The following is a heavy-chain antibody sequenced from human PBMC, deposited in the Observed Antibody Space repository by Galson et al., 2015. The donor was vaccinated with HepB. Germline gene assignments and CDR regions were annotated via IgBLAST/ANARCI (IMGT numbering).Heavy chain of an antibody. D-gene: IGHD3-16*02. CDR1: GFTFRNYA. CDR2: ITSKIYGGTT. J-gene: IGHJ4*02. CDR3: ARKGVYDYVWGTYRPNYFDY. Sequence: SLRLSCAGSGFTFRNYAISWFRQAPGKGLEWVGLITSKIYGGTTDYAASVKGRFTISRDDSNSIAHLQMNSLKTEDTAVYYCARKGVYDYVWGTYRPNYFDYWGQGTLVTVSS. V-gene: IGHV3-49*03.